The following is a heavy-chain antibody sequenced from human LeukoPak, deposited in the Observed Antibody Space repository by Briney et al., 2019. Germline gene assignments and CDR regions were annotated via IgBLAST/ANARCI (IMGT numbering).Heavy chain of an antibody. J-gene: IGHJ4*02. CDR2: ISSSSSTI. CDR3: ATDIVVVPGAIGFDY. V-gene: IGHV3-48*01. Sequence: GGSLRLSCAASGFTFSTYSMNWVRQAPGKWLEWVSYISSSSSTIYYAESVTGRFTISRDNAKNSLYLQMNSLRAEDTAVYYCATDIVVVPGAIGFDYWGQGTLVTVSS. D-gene: IGHD2-2*02. CDR1: GFTFSTYS.